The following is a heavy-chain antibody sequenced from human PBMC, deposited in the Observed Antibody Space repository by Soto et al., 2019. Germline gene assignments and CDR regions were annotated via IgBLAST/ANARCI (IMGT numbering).Heavy chain of an antibody. CDR1: GFTFSSFA. Sequence: GGSLRLSCAASGFTFSSFALSWVRQAPGKGLEWVSAISGSGDGTDYADSVKGRFTISRDNSKNTLYLQMNSLRAEDTAVYYCAGPGYSSQDYWGQGALVTVSS. D-gene: IGHD5-18*01. CDR3: AGPGYSSQDY. V-gene: IGHV3-23*01. CDR2: ISGSGDGT. J-gene: IGHJ4*02.